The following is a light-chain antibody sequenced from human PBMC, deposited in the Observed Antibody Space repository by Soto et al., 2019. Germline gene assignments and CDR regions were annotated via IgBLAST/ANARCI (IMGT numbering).Light chain of an antibody. CDR1: ESVSSN. J-gene: IGKJ5*01. Sequence: VMTQSPATRSVSPGERATLSCSASESVSSNLAWYQQRPDQAPRLLIDGASTRATDTPVILRGSGSGTEFTLTSSSLQSEDFAVYYGQQYNNWPPSIIFGQGTRLEIK. V-gene: IGKV3-15*01. CDR3: QQYNNWPPSII. CDR2: GAS.